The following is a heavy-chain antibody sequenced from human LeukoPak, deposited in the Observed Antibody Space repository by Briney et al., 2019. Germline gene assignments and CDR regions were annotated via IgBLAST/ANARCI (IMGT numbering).Heavy chain of an antibody. D-gene: IGHD3-3*01. Sequence: PSETLSLTCAVYGGSFSGYYWSWIRQPPGKGLEWIGEINHSGSTNYNPSLKSRVTISVDTSKNQFSLKLSSVTAADTAVYYCARGGWDLRCLEWRPGSWFDPWGQGTLVTVSS. CDR2: INHSGST. CDR1: GGSFSGYY. J-gene: IGHJ5*02. CDR3: ARGGWDLRCLEWRPGSWFDP. V-gene: IGHV4-34*01.